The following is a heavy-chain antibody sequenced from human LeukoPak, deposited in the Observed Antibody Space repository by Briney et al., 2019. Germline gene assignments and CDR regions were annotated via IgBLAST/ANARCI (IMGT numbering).Heavy chain of an antibody. CDR2: INPSGDST. CDR3: ARDTYFSGRNYFDY. V-gene: IGHV1-46*01. Sequence: ASVKVSCKASGYNFSRYYIHWVRQAPGQGLEWMGIINPSGDSTSYAQKFQGRVTMTRDTSTSTVYMELSSLRSEDTAMYYCARDTYFSGRNYFDYWGQGTLVTVSS. D-gene: IGHD2-15*01. CDR1: GYNFSRYY. J-gene: IGHJ4*02.